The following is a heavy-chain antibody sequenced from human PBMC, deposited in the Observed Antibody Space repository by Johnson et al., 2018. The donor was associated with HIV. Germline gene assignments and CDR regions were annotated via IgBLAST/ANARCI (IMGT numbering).Heavy chain of an antibody. V-gene: IGHV3-30*04. Sequence: QVQLVESGGGLVQPGGSLRLSCAASGFRFSTYALHWVRQTPGKGLEWVAVISYDGSNKYYADSVKGRFTISRDNSKNTLYLQMNSLRAEDTAVYYCARGLHTGYCSGGSCYGARAFDIWGQGTMVTVSS. CDR3: ARGLHTGYCSGGSCYGARAFDI. CDR2: ISYDGSNK. CDR1: GFRFSTYA. J-gene: IGHJ3*02. D-gene: IGHD2-15*01.